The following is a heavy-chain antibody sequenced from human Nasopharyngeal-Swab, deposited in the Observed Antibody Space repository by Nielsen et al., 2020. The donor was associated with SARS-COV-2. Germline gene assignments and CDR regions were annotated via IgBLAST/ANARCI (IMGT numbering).Heavy chain of an antibody. Sequence: ASVKVSCKASGYTFTSYGISWVRQAPGQGLAWMGWISAYNGNTNYAQKLQGRVTMTTDTSTSTAYMELRSLRSDDTAVYYCARVNSGWGYGSGSYYYFDYWGQGTLVTVSS. V-gene: IGHV1-18*01. D-gene: IGHD3-10*01. CDR3: ARVNSGWGYGSGSYYYFDY. CDR2: ISAYNGNT. J-gene: IGHJ4*02. CDR1: GYTFTSYG.